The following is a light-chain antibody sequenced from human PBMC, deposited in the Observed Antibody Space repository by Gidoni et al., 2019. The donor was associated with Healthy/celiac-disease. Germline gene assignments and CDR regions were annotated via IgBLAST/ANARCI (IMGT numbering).Light chain of an antibody. V-gene: IGKV3-15*01. J-gene: IGKJ4*01. Sequence: ELVMTQSPATLSVSPGERATLSCRASQSVSSNLAWYQQKPGQAPSLLMYGASTRATGITARFSGSGSGTELTLTISSLQYEDYAGYYCQQDNNWPPLTFDGXTKVEIK. CDR3: QQDNNWPPLT. CDR2: GAS. CDR1: QSVSSN.